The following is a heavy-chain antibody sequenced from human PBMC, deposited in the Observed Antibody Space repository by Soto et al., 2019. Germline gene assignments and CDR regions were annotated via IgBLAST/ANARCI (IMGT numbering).Heavy chain of an antibody. V-gene: IGHV6-1*01. CDR2: TYYRSKWYT. J-gene: IGHJ6*02. CDR1: GDSVASNSAA. Sequence: SQTLSLTCAISGDSVASNSAAWNWIRQSPSRGLEWLGRTYYRSKWYTDYAESVKSRITINPDTSKNQVYLQLKSVTPEDTAVYYCTTGATSGRDVNYYYGIDVWGQGTTVTVSS. D-gene: IGHD3-3*01. CDR3: TTGATSGRDVNYYYGIDV.